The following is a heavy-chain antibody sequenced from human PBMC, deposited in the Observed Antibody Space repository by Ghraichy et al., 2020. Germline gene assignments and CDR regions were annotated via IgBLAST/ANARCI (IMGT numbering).Heavy chain of an antibody. CDR3: AREYCSGGSCYFGTGGSHFDY. CDR2: IKSDGSST. V-gene: IGHV3-74*01. J-gene: IGHJ4*02. D-gene: IGHD2-15*01. Sequence: LSLTCAASGFTLSNYWMHWVRQAPGKGLVWVSRIKSDGSSTSYADSVKGRFTISRDNAKNTLYLQMNSLRAEDTAVYYCAREYCSGGSCYFGTGGSHFDYWGQGTLVTVSS. CDR1: GFTLSNYW.